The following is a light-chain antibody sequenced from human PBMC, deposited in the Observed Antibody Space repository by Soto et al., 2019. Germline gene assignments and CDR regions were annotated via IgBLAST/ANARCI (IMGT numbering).Light chain of an antibody. CDR1: QSFTSN. V-gene: IGKV3-15*01. Sequence: EIVMTQFPATLSVSPGERATLSCRASQSFTSNLAWYQHKPGQAPRLLIYGASTRATDVPDRFSGSGSGTEFTLTISNLQSEDLAVYYCQQYNNWPRTFGQGTRL. J-gene: IGKJ5*01. CDR2: GAS. CDR3: QQYNNWPRT.